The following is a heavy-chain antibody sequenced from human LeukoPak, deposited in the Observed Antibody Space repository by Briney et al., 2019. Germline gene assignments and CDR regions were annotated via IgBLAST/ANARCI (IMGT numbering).Heavy chain of an antibody. V-gene: IGHV3-43D*04. J-gene: IGHJ4*02. CDR1: GFTFSSYA. CDR2: INWQDGDP. Sequence: GGSLRLSCAASGFTFSSYAMSWVRQAPGKGLEWVALINWQDGDPYYADSVKGRFTIPRDNRRNSLFLHMNSLRADDTALYYCARDVSNGQQFFDHWGQGTLDTVSS. CDR3: ARDVSNGQQFFDH. D-gene: IGHD5-18*01.